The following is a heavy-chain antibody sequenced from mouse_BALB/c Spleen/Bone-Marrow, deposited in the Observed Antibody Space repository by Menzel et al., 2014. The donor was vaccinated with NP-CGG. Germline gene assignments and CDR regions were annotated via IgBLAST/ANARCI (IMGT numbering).Heavy chain of an antibody. Sequence: QVQLQQSGTELAKPGASVKMSCKASGYTFNTHWMHWGKQRPGQGLEWIGYINPSTGYTDYNQKFKDKATLTADKSSSTAYMQLISLTSEDSAVYYCVRSDYWGQGTPLTVSS. V-gene: IGHV1-7*01. CDR1: GYTFNTHW. J-gene: IGHJ2*01. CDR2: INPSTGYT. CDR3: VRSDY.